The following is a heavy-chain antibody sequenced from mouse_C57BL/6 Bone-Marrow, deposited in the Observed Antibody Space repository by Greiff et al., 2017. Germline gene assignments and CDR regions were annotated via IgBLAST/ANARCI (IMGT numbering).Heavy chain of an antibody. CDR2: IDPSDSET. CDR3: ARGGIYYGNYGAGVDY. Sequence: VQLQESGAELVRPGSSVKLSCKASGYTFTSYWMHWVKQRPIQGLEWIGNIDPSDSETHYNQKFKDKATLTVDKSSSTAYMQLSSLTSEDSAVYYCARGGIYYGNYGAGVDYWGQGTTLTVSS. J-gene: IGHJ2*01. CDR1: GYTFTSYW. D-gene: IGHD2-1*01. V-gene: IGHV1-52*01.